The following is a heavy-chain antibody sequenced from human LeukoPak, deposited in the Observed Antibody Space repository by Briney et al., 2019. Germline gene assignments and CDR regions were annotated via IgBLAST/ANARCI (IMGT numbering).Heavy chain of an antibody. CDR1: GFTFSASW. J-gene: IGHJ4*02. V-gene: IGHV3-7*03. Sequence: GGSLRLSCAASGFTFSASWMTWVRQAPGKGLEWVAHLNPDGSSKKCVDSVKGRFTISRDNTRNSLFLQMSSLRGEDTAVYYCARDVGWYRFDYWGQGALVTVSS. D-gene: IGHD1-14*01. CDR2: LNPDGSSK. CDR3: ARDVGWYRFDY.